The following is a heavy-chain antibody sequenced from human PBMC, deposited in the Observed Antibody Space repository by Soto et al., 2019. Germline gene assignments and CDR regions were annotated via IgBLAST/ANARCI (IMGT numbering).Heavy chain of an antibody. Sequence: SETLSLTCTVSGGSISSSSYYWGWIRQPPGKGLEWIGSIYYSGSTYYNPSLKSRVTISVDTSKNQFSLKLSSVTAADTAVYYCARHREQWLKWFDPWGQGTLVTVSS. V-gene: IGHV4-39*01. J-gene: IGHJ5*02. CDR2: IYYSGST. CDR1: GGSISSSSYY. D-gene: IGHD6-19*01. CDR3: ARHREQWLKWFDP.